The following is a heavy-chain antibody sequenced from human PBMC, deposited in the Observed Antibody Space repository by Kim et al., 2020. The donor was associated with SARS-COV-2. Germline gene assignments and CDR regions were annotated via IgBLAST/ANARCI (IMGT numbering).Heavy chain of an antibody. V-gene: IGHV4-30-4*01. J-gene: IGHJ6*03. Sequence: SETLSLTCTVSGGSISSGDYYWSWIRQPPGKGLEWIGYIYYSGSTYYNPSLKSRVTISVDTSKNQFSLKLSSVTAADTAVYYCARVSRRENYRYYYYMDVWGKGTTVTVSS. CDR3: ARVSRRENYRYYYYMDV. D-gene: IGHD1-7*01. CDR1: GGSISSGDYY. CDR2: IYYSGST.